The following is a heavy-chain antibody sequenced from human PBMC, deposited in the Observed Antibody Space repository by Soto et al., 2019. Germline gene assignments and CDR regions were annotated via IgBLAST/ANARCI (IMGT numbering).Heavy chain of an antibody. CDR2: IKQDGSEK. Sequence: LRLSCAASGFTFSNYWMTWVRQAPGKGLEWVANIKQDGSEKYYVDSVKGRFTISRDNAKNSLYLQMNSLRAEDTAVYYCARGCSGGSCYSIWFDYWGQGTQVTVSS. V-gene: IGHV3-7*03. J-gene: IGHJ4*02. D-gene: IGHD2-15*01. CDR3: ARGCSGGSCYSIWFDY. CDR1: GFTFSNYW.